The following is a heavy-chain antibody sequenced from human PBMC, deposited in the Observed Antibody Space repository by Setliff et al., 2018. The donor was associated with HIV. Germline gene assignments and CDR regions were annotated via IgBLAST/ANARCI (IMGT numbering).Heavy chain of an antibody. CDR2: ISSSGSTI. CDR1: GFTFSSYE. D-gene: IGHD4-17*01. Sequence: GGSLRLSCAASGFTFSSYEMNWVRQAPGKGLEWVSYISSSGSTIYYADSVKGRFTISRDNSKNTLYLQMNSLRAEDTAIYYCARAPGPYGDYNWFDPWGQGALVTVSS. V-gene: IGHV3-48*03. J-gene: IGHJ5*02. CDR3: ARAPGPYGDYNWFDP.